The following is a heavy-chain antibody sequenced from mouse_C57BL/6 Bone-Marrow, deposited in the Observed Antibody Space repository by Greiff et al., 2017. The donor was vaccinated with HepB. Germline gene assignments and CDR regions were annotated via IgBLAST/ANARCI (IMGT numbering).Heavy chain of an antibody. CDR2: IYPRSGNT. CDR1: GYTFTSYG. Sequence: QIQLQQSGAELARPGASVKLSCKASGYTFTSYGISWVKQRTGQGLEWIGEIYPRSGNTYYNEKFKGKATLTADKSSSTAYMELRSLTSEDSAVYFCARDGDYDEENWGQGTSVTVSS. CDR3: ARDGDYDEEN. J-gene: IGHJ4*01. V-gene: IGHV1-81*01. D-gene: IGHD2-4*01.